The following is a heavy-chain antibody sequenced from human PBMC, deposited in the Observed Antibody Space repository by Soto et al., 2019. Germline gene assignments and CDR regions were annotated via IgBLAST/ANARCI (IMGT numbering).Heavy chain of an antibody. D-gene: IGHD2-2*01. Sequence: EVQLVESGGGLVKPGGSLRLSCAASGFTFSRYGMNWLRQAPGKGLEWVASISSSTSYVDYADSVKGRFSTSRDNAKNILYLEMYALRTEDTAVYYCARDPSECRVGNWCESWGQGTLGTVSS. CDR2: ISSSTSYV. J-gene: IGHJ5*01. V-gene: IGHV3-21*06. CDR3: ARDPSECRVGNWCES. CDR1: GFTFSRYG.